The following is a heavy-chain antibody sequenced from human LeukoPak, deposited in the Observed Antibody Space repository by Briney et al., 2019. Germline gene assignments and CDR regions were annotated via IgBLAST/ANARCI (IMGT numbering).Heavy chain of an antibody. CDR3: ARPGVFYYDSSAYFDY. CDR1: GYTFTGYY. V-gene: IGHV1-2*02. CDR2: ISPNSGGT. Sequence: ASVKVSCKASGYTFTGYYMHWVRQAPVQGLEWMGWISPNSGGTNYAQKFQGRVTMTRDTSISTAYMEPSRLRSDDTAVYYCARPGVFYYDSSAYFDYWGQGTLVTVSS. D-gene: IGHD3-22*01. J-gene: IGHJ4*02.